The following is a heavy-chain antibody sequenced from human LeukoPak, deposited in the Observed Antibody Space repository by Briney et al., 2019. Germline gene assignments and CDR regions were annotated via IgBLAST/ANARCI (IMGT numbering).Heavy chain of an antibody. CDR3: AKDLGSGSYQPSDY. CDR1: GYTFTGYY. CDR2: INPDSGGT. D-gene: IGHD1-26*01. V-gene: IGHV1-2*02. Sequence: ASVTVSCKASGYTFTGYYMHGVRQAPGQGLEWMGWINPDSGGTRYAQKFQGRVTMTRDTSIRTAYMELSRLRSDDTAVYYCAKDLGSGSYQPSDYWGQGTLVTVSS. J-gene: IGHJ4*02.